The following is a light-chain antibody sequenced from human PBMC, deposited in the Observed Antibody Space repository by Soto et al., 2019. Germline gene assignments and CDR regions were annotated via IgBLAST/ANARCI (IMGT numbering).Light chain of an antibody. CDR2: GNT. CDR3: QSYDSSLSGWV. Sequence: QSVLTQPPSVSGAPGQRVTISCTGSTSNIVAIYDVHWYQQLPGTTPKLLIYGNTNRPSGVPDRFSGSKSGTSASLAITGLQAEDEADYYWQSYDSSLSGWVFGGGTKLTVL. CDR1: TSNIVAIYD. J-gene: IGLJ3*02. V-gene: IGLV1-40*01.